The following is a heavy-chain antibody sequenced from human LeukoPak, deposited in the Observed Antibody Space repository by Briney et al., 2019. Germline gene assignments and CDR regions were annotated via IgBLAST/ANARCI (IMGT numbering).Heavy chain of an antibody. Sequence: ASVKVSCKASGYTFTSYYMHWVRRAPGQGLEWMGTINPSGGGTTYVQKFQGRVTVTRDTSTSTVYMELSTLRSEDTAVYYCARVPYESTVTTGWFDPWGQGTLVTVSS. CDR1: GYTFTSYY. V-gene: IGHV1-46*01. J-gene: IGHJ5*02. CDR3: ARVPYESTVTTGWFDP. CDR2: INPSGGGT. D-gene: IGHD4-17*01.